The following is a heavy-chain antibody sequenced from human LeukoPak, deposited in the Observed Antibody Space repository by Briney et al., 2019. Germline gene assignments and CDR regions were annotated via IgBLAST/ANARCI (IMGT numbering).Heavy chain of an antibody. J-gene: IGHJ4*02. V-gene: IGHV3-23*01. CDR2: ISGNGGST. CDR3: AKDRDFGGTYRVFDY. D-gene: IGHD1-26*01. CDR1: GFTFSSYA. Sequence: GGSLRLSCAASGFTFSSYAMSWVRQAPGKGLEWVSGISGNGGSTYYADSVKGRFTIYREKSKNMMYLQMNSLRAEDTAVYYCAKDRDFGGTYRVFDYWGQGTLVTVSS.